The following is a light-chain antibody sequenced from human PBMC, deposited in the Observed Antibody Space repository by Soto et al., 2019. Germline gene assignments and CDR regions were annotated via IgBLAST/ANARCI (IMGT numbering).Light chain of an antibody. V-gene: IGKV1-39*01. Sequence: DIQMTQSPSSLYASVGDRVTITCRASQSISSYLNWYQQKPGKAPKLLIYAASSLQSGVPSRFSGSGSGTVFTLTISSLQSEDFATYYFQQSYSTLWTFGQGTKV. CDR2: AAS. J-gene: IGKJ1*01. CDR1: QSISSY. CDR3: QQSYSTLWT.